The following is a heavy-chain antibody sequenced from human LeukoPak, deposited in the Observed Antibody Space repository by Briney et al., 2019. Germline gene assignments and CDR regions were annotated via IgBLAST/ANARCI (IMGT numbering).Heavy chain of an antibody. CDR2: ISSSSSTI. Sequence: GGSLSLSCAASGFTFSSYEMNWIRQAPGKGLEGVAYISSSSSTIYYADSVKGRFTISRDNAKNSLSLQLSSLRGEDTALYYCARGDSSSILINDAFDFWGQGTMVTVSS. CDR1: GFTFSSYE. J-gene: IGHJ3*01. D-gene: IGHD2-21*01. CDR3: ARGDSSSILINDAFDF. V-gene: IGHV3-48*03.